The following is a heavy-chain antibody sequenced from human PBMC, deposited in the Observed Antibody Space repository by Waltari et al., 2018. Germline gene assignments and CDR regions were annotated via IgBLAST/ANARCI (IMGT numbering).Heavy chain of an antibody. CDR3: ARYNLNDANHFEY. D-gene: IGHD1-20*01. CDR2: IYYSGRT. V-gene: IGHV4-59*01. Sequence: QVQLQESGPGLVKPSETLSLTCTVSGGSITSYYWSWIRQPPGRGLEWIGYIYYSGRTNYNPSLNSPVTISVETSKNQFSLNLRSVTAADTALYYCARYNLNDANHFEYWGQGTLVTVSS. CDR1: GGSITSYY. J-gene: IGHJ4*02.